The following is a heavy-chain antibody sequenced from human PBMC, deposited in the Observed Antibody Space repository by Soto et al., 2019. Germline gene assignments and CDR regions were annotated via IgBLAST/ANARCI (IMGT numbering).Heavy chain of an antibody. D-gene: IGHD5-12*01. J-gene: IGHJ6*02. Sequence: QVQLQESGPGLVKPSGTLSLTCAVSGGSISSSNWWSWVRQPPGKGLGWIGEIYHSGSTNYNPSLKSRVTISLDKSNNQFSLKLSSVTAADTAVYYCARWVATAVNGMAVWGHGTTFTVSS. V-gene: IGHV4-4*02. CDR2: IYHSGST. CDR3: ARWVATAVNGMAV. CDR1: GGSISSSNW.